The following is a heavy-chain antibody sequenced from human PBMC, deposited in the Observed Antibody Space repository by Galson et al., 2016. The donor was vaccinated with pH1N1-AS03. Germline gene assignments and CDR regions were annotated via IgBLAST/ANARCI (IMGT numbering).Heavy chain of an antibody. CDR2: IDWDDDK. D-gene: IGHD6-13*01. J-gene: IGHJ4*02. V-gene: IGHV2-70*04. Sequence: PALVKPTQTHTLTCTFSGFSLNTDGMRVSWIRQPPGKALEWLARIDWDDDKFYRTSLKTRLTISKDTSKNQVVLTLTNVGPVDTATYYCGLTGIAATGYFDYWGQGTLVTVSS. CDR1: GFSLNTDGMR. CDR3: GLTGIAATGYFDY.